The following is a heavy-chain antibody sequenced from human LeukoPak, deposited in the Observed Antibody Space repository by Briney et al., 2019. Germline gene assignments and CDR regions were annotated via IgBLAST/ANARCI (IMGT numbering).Heavy chain of an antibody. J-gene: IGHJ4*02. V-gene: IGHV1-3*03. D-gene: IGHD1-26*01. CDR1: GYTFTSYA. CDR2: INAGNGNT. Sequence: ASVKVSCKASGYTFTSYAMHWVRQAPGQRLEWMGWINAGNGNTKYSQEFQGRVTITRDTSASTAYMELSSLRSEDTAVYYCARGGVGAMHYFDYWGQGTLVTVSS. CDR3: ARGGVGAMHYFDY.